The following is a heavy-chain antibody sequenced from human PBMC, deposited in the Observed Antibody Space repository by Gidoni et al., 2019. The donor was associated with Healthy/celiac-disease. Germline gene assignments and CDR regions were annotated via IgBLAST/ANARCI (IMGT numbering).Heavy chain of an antibody. J-gene: IGHJ1*01. CDR3: ASLEVVGFGEPRPFQH. D-gene: IGHD3-10*01. V-gene: IGHV4-39*01. CDR2: IYYSGST. CDR1: GGSIRSSSYY. Sequence: QLQLQESVPGLVQPSETLSLTCPVSGGSIRSSSYYWGWIRQPPGKGREWIGSIYYSGSTYDNPSIKSRVTISVDTSKNQFYLKLSSVTAADTAVYYCASLEVVGFGEPRPFQHGGQGTLVTVSS.